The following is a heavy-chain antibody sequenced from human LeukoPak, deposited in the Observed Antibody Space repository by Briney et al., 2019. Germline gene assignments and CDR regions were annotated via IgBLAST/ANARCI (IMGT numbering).Heavy chain of an antibody. CDR1: GFTFSSYA. CDR2: ISYDGSNK. Sequence: GGSLRLSCAAPGFTFSSYAMHWVRQAPGKGLEWVAVISYDGSNKYYADSVKGRFTISRDNSKNTLYLQMNSLRAEDTAVYYCARGRGGGGATTRGYYFDYWGQGTLVTVSS. CDR3: ARGRGGGGATTRGYYFDY. J-gene: IGHJ4*02. D-gene: IGHD1-26*01. V-gene: IGHV3-30-3*01.